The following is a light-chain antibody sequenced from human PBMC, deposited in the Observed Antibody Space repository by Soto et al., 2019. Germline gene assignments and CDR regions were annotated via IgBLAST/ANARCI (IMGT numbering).Light chain of an antibody. CDR2: GAS. V-gene: IGKV3-15*01. CDR3: QQYNNWPPT. Sequence: IVMTQSPSTLSVSPGERATLSCRASQSVSTNLAWYQHKPGQAPRLLIYGASTRATGIPARFSGSGSGTDFTLTISSLQSEDFEVYFCQQYNNWPPTFGQGTRLEIK. CDR1: QSVSTN. J-gene: IGKJ5*01.